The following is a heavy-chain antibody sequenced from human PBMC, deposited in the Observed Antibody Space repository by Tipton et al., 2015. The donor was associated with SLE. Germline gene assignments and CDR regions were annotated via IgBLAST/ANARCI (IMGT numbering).Heavy chain of an antibody. CDR2: ISGSGGST. CDR1: GFTFSSYA. CDR3: AKALRYPYYFDY. D-gene: IGHD3-9*01. Sequence: GSLRLSYAASGFTFSSYAMSWVRQAPGKGLEWVSAISGSGGSTYYADSVKGRFTISRDNSKNTLYLQMNSLRAEDTAVYYRAKALRYPYYFDYWGQGTLVTVAS. V-gene: IGHV3-23*01. J-gene: IGHJ4*02.